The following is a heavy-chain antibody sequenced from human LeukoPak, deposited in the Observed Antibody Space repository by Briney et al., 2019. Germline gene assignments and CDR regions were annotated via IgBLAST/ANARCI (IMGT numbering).Heavy chain of an antibody. Sequence: GGSLRLSCAVSGFTFSSFWMSWVRQAPGKGLEWVAAIKEDGSEKNYVDSVKGRFTISRDNAKNSLFLQMNSLRPEDTAVYYCERDRSRLIYWGQGTQVTVSS. CDR3: ERDRSRLIY. J-gene: IGHJ4*02. CDR1: GFTFSSFW. V-gene: IGHV3-7*01. CDR2: IKEDGSEK. D-gene: IGHD2-21*01.